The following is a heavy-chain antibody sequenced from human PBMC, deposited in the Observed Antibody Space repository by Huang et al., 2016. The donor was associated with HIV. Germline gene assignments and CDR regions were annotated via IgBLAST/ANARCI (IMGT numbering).Heavy chain of an antibody. CDR3: ARGYSSGWDDSYFDY. D-gene: IGHD6-19*01. Sequence: QVQLVQSGDEVQKHGASVKVSCKASGYTFETFGISWVRHALGQGIQWMGWISSNNGKTNYAQRYQGRVTMTTDTATKTAHMELRSLRSDDTALYYCARGYSSGWDDSYFDYWGQGTLVTVSS. J-gene: IGHJ4*02. V-gene: IGHV1-18*01. CDR2: ISSNNGKT. CDR1: GYTFETFG.